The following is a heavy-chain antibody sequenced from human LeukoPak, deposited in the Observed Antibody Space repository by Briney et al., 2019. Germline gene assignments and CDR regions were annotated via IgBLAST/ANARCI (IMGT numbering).Heavy chain of an antibody. Sequence: GGSLRPSCAASGFTFSNYAMSWVRHAPGKGLEWVSAITGGGSGIYYADSMKSRFTISRDNSKNTLYLQINSLRAEDTAVYYCAKWGDYDVLTGYYVSDYWGQGTLVTVSS. J-gene: IGHJ4*02. D-gene: IGHD3-9*01. CDR3: AKWGDYDVLTGYYVSDY. CDR2: ITGGGSGI. V-gene: IGHV3-23*01. CDR1: GFTFSNYA.